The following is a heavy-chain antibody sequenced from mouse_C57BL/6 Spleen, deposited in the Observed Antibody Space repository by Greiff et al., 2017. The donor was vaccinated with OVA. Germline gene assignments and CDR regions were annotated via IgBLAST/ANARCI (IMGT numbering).Heavy chain of an antibody. V-gene: IGHV1-19*01. J-gene: IGHJ2*01. CDR2: INPYNGGT. D-gene: IGHD1-1*01. CDR1: GYTLTDYY. CDR3: ARSEAITTVVAFDY. Sequence: EVQLQQSGPVLVKPGASVKMSCKASGYTLTDYYMNWVKQSHGKSLEWIGVINPYNGGTSYNQKFKGKATLTVDKSSSTAYMELNSLTSEDSAVYYCARSEAITTVVAFDYWGQGTTLTVSS.